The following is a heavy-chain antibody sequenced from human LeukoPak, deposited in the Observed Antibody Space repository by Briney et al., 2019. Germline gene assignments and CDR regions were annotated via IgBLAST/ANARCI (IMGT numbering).Heavy chain of an antibody. CDR3: TREAGGNGFNLGYFDL. CDR2: IKSDGTTT. D-gene: IGHD5-24*01. CDR1: GFTFSTYA. Sequence: GGSLRLSCAASGFTFSTYAMSWVRQAPGKGLVWVSRIKSDGTTTNYADSVKGRFTISRDNAKNTLYLQMNSLRVEDVAVYYCTREAGGNGFNLGYFDLWGRGTLVTVSS. V-gene: IGHV3-74*01. J-gene: IGHJ2*01.